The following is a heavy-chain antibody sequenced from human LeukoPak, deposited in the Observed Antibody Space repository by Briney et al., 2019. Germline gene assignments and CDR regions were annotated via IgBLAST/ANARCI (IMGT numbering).Heavy chain of an antibody. V-gene: IGHV4-59*01. Sequence: SETLSLTCTVSGGSISSYYWSWIRQPPGKGLEWIGYIYYSGSTNYNPSLKSRVTISVDTSKNQFSLKLSSVTAADTAVYYCARINYDYVWGSYRYTSDYWGQGTLVTVSS. CDR1: GGSISSYY. J-gene: IGHJ4*02. D-gene: IGHD3-16*02. CDR2: IYYSGST. CDR3: ARINYDYVWGSYRYTSDY.